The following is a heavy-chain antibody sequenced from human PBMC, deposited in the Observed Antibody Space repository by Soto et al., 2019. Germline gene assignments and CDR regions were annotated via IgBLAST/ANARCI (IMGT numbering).Heavy chain of an antibody. D-gene: IGHD3-9*01. CDR2: ISAYNGNT. V-gene: IGHV1-18*01. CDR3: ARAPRKVERYFDVYRYNWCDP. J-gene: IGHJ5*02. Sequence: QVQLVQSGAEVKKPGASVKVSCKASGYTFTSYGISWVRQAPGQGLEWMGWISAYNGNTNYAQKLQGRVTMTTDTSTGTAYMALRSLSSDDTAVYCCARAPRKVERYFDVYRYNWCDPWGQGTLVTVSA. CDR1: GYTFTSYG.